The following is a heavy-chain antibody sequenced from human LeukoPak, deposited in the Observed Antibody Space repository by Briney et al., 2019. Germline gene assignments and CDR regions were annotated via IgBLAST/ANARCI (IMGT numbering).Heavy chain of an antibody. V-gene: IGHV3-30-3*01. D-gene: IGHD6-19*01. CDR3: ARGGSGWYRYRYNWFDP. CDR2: ISYDGSNK. J-gene: IGHJ5*02. CDR1: GFTFSSYA. Sequence: GRSLRLSCAASGFTFSSYAMHWVRQAPGKGLEWVAVISYDGSNKYYADSVKGRFTISRDNSKNTLYLQMNSLRAEDTAVYYCARGGSGWYRYRYNWFDPWGQGTLVTVSS.